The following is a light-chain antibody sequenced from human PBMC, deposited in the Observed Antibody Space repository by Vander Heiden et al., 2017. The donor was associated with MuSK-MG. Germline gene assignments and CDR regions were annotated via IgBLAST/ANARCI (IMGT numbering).Light chain of an antibody. CDR3: QAWDSSTVV. J-gene: IGLJ2*01. CDR1: KLGDKY. V-gene: IGLV3-1*01. Sequence: YELPHPPSVSVAPGQPDSITCSGDKLGDKYACWYQQKPGQSPVLVIYQDRKRPSGIPERFSGSNSGNTATLTISGTQAMDEADYYCQAWDSSTVVFGGGTKLTVL. CDR2: QDR.